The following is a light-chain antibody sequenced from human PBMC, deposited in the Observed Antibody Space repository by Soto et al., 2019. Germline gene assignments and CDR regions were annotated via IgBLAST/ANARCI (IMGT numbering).Light chain of an antibody. CDR3: SSYTGSSTPYV. J-gene: IGLJ1*01. V-gene: IGLV2-14*01. CDR2: EVS. CDR1: SSDIGAYNY. Sequence: QSALTQSASVFGSPGQSITISCTGTSSDIGAYNYVSWYQQHPGKAPKLMIYEVSNRPSGVSNRFSGSKSGNTASLTISGLQDEDEADYYCSSYTGSSTPYVFGTGTKVTVL.